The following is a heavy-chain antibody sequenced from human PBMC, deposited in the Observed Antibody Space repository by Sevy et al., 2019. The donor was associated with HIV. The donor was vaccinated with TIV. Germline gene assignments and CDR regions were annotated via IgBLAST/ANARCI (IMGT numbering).Heavy chain of an antibody. J-gene: IGHJ3*02. CDR3: ARAIQLCSMDDAFDI. V-gene: IGHV1-69*06. CDR2: IIPIFGTA. D-gene: IGHD5-18*01. Sequence: ASVKVSCKASGGTFSSYAISWVRQAPGQGLEWMGGIIPIFGTANYAQKFQGRVTITADKSTSTAYMELSSLRSEDTAVYYCARAIQLCSMDDAFDIWGQGTMVTVSS. CDR1: GGTFSSYA.